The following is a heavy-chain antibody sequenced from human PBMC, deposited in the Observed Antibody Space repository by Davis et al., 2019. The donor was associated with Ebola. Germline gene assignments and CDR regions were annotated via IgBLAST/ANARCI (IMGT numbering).Heavy chain of an antibody. J-gene: IGHJ4*02. CDR2: FYYSGST. Sequence: SETLSLTCTVSGGSISSYYWSWIRQPPGKGLEWIGYFYYSGSTNYNPSLKSRVTISVDTSKNQFSLKLSSVTAADTAVYYCARDSNIAVSGGGLDYWGQGTLVTVSS. CDR1: GGSISSYY. V-gene: IGHV4-59*12. D-gene: IGHD6-19*01. CDR3: ARDSNIAVSGGGLDY.